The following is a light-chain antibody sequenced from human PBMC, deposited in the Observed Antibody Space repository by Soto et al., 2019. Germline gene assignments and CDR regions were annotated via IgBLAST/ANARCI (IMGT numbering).Light chain of an antibody. J-gene: IGKJ3*01. CDR2: DAS. V-gene: IGKV3-11*01. CDR1: QSVSSY. Sequence: EIVLTQSPATLSLSPGERATLSCRASQSVSSYLAWYQQKPGQAPRLLIYDASNRATGIPARFSGSGSGTDVPLTISRLEPEDFAVYYCQQRSNWPPTFGPGTKVDIK. CDR3: QQRSNWPPT.